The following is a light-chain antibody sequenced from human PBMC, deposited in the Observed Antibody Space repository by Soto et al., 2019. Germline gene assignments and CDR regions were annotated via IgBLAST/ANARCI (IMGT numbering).Light chain of an antibody. J-gene: IGLJ2*01. Sequence: QSVLTQPPSASGTPGQRVTISCSGGSSDIGSNTVNWYQQLPGTAPKLLIYSNDQRPSGVPDRFSGSKSGTSASLAISGLQSEDGADYYCAAWDDSLNGVIFGGGTKVTVL. CDR2: SND. CDR1: SSDIGSNT. V-gene: IGLV1-44*01. CDR3: AAWDDSLNGVI.